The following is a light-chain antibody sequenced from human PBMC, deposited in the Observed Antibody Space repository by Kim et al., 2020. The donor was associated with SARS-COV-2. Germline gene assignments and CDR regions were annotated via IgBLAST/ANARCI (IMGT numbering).Light chain of an antibody. Sequence: SELTQDPAVSVALGQTVRITCQGDSLRTYYATWYQQKPGQAPILVIYGKNTRPSGIPDRFSGSTSGNTASLTITGTQAGDEADYYCNSRDSNDNVVFGGGTQLTVL. J-gene: IGLJ2*01. CDR2: GKN. CDR1: SLRTYY. CDR3: NSRDSNDNVV. V-gene: IGLV3-19*01.